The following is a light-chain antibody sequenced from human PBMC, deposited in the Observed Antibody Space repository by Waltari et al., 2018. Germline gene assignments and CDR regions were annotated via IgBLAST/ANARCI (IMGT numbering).Light chain of an antibody. CDR1: QSAQHFNGNNY. Sequence: DIGMTQSPLSLAVTPGEPASISCRSSQSAQHFNGNNYLDWYLQKPGQPPQLLIYLGSTRASGVPDRFSGRGSGTYFTLKISRVEAEDVGVYYCMQGLQTPWTFGQGTKVEIK. CDR3: MQGLQTPWT. V-gene: IGKV2-28*01. J-gene: IGKJ1*01. CDR2: LGS.